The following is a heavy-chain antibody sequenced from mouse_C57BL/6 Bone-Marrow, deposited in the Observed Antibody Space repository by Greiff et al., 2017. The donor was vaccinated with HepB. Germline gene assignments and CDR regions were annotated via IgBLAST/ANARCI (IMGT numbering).Heavy chain of an antibody. D-gene: IGHD1-1*01. Sequence: VKLVESGPGLVQPSQSLSITCTVSGFSLTSYGVHWVRQSPGKGLEWLGVIWSGGSTDYNAAFISRLSISKDNSKSQVFFKMNSLQADDTAIYYCARKGYYGSSSNWYFDVWGTGTTVTVSS. V-gene: IGHV2-2*01. CDR2: IWSGGST. CDR1: GFSLTSYG. J-gene: IGHJ1*03. CDR3: ARKGYYGSSSNWYFDV.